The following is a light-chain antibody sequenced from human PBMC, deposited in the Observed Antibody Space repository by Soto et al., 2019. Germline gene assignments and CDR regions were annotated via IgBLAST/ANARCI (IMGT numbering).Light chain of an antibody. CDR2: WAS. CDR1: QSLFYNSDNKDY. Sequence: DIVVTQYPDSLAVSLGERATINCQSSQSLFYNSDNKDYLRWYQQKPGQPPKLLIYWASTRESGVPDRFSGAGSGTDFTLTISSLQAEDVAVYYCQQYYDTPLTCGGGTRVEIK. CDR3: QQYYDTPLT. J-gene: IGKJ4*01. V-gene: IGKV4-1*01.